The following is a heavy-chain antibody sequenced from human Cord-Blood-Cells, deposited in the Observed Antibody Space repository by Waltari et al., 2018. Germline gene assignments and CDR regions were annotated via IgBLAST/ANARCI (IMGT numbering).Heavy chain of an antibody. V-gene: IGHV3-15*01. Sequence: EVQLVESGGGLVKPGGSLRLSCAASGFTFSNAWMSWVRQAPGKGLEWVGRIKSKTDGGTTDYAAPVKGRFTISRDDSKNTLYLQMNSLKTEDTAVYYCTTGVYWGPTYWFDYWGQGTLVTVSS. J-gene: IGHJ4*02. CDR3: TTGVYWGPTYWFDY. CDR1: GFTFSNAW. D-gene: IGHD7-27*01. CDR2: IKSKTDGGTT.